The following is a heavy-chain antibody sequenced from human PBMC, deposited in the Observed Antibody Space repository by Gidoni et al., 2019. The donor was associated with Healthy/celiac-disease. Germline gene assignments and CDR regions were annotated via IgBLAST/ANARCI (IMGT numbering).Heavy chain of an antibody. V-gene: IGHV3-49*03. CDR1: GFTFSSYA. D-gene: IGHD3-22*01. J-gene: IGHJ5*02. CDR3: TRDDDSSGYYLNWFDP. CDR2: IRSKAYGGTT. Sequence: EVQLVESGGGLVQPGRALRLSCTASGFTFSSYAMSWFRQAPGKGLEWVGFIRSKAYGGTTEYAASVKGRFTISRDDSKSIAYLQMNSLKTEDTAVYYCTRDDDSSGYYLNWFDPWGQGTLVTVSS.